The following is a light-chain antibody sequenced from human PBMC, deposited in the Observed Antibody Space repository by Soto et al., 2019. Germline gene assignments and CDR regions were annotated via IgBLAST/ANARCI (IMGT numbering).Light chain of an antibody. CDR2: EVS. CDR3: CSYAGSSTLWV. J-gene: IGLJ3*02. CDR1: SSDVGSYNL. Sequence: QSALTQPASVSGSPGQSITISCTGTSSDVGSYNLVSWYQQHPGKAPKLMIYEVSKRPSAVSNRFSGSKSGNTASLTISGLQAEDEADYYCCSYAGSSTLWVFGGGTKLTVL. V-gene: IGLV2-23*02.